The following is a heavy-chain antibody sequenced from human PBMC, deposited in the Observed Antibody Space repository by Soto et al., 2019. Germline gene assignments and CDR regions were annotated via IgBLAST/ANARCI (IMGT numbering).Heavy chain of an antibody. CDR2: ISSSSSTI. CDR1: GFTFSSYS. D-gene: IGHD4-17*01. V-gene: IGHV3-48*02. J-gene: IGHJ6*02. CDR3: ARDIPTVTYYYYGMDV. Sequence: EVQLVESGGGLVQPGGSLRLSCAASGFTFSSYSMNWVRQAPGKGLEWVSYISSSSSTIYYADSVKGRFTISRDNAKNSLYLQMNSLRDEDTAVYYCARDIPTVTYYYYGMDVWGQGTTVTVSS.